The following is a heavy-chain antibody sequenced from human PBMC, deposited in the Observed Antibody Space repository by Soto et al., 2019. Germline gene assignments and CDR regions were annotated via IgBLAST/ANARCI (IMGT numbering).Heavy chain of an antibody. CDR2: INQDAREK. CDR3: ARDADSGYSKDW. V-gene: IGHV3-7*01. D-gene: IGHD5-18*01. Sequence: EVQLVQSGGGLVQPGGSLRLSCAASGFTFTTYWMYWVRQAPGKGLEWVATINQDAREKYYLDSVKGRFTISRDNAKNSLYLQMNSLRAEDTAVYYCARDADSGYSKDWWGQGTLVTVSS. CDR1: GFTFTTYW. J-gene: IGHJ4*02.